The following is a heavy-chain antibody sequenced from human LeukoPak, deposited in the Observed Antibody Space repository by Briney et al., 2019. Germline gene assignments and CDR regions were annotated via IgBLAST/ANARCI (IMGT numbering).Heavy chain of an antibody. Sequence: EASVKVSCKASGGTFSSYAISWARQAPGQGLEWMGGIIPIFGTANYAQKFQGRVTITADESTSTAYMELSSLRSEDTAVYYCARASDYYGSGSYIHDYYYYYMDVWGKGTTVTISS. CDR1: GGTFSSYA. J-gene: IGHJ6*03. D-gene: IGHD3-10*01. CDR3: ARASDYYGSGSYIHDYYYYYMDV. CDR2: IIPIFGTA. V-gene: IGHV1-69*13.